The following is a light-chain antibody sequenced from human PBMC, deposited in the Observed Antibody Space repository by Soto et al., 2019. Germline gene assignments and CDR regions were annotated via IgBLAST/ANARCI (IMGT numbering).Light chain of an antibody. V-gene: IGLV3-21*01. J-gene: IGLJ3*02. CDR2: YDS. CDR3: QVWDISSGHVV. Sequence: SYELTQPPSVSVSPGKTASVACGGSNIGSKSVHWYQKKSGQAPVLVMYYDSDLPSGIPERFSGSNSGNTATLTISSVEAGDEDDYYCQVWDISSGHVVFGGGTKLTVL. CDR1: NIGSKS.